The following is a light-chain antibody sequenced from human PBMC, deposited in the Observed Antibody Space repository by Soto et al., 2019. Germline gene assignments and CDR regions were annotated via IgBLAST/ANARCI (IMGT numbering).Light chain of an antibody. Sequence: DIQMTQSPSSLSASVEDRVIITCRASQSISNHLNWYQQKPGKAPKLLIFAASSLQSGVPSRFSGSRSGPDFTLTISSLQPEDFATYYCQQHNSYSITFGQGTDWRL. V-gene: IGKV1-39*01. CDR1: QSISNH. CDR3: QQHNSYSIT. J-gene: IGKJ5*01. CDR2: AAS.